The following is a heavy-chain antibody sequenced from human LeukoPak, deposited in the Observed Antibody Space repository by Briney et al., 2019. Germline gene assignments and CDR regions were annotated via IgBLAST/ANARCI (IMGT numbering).Heavy chain of an antibody. CDR3: ARGSYDFWSGYFEPQSGY. Sequence: SETLSLTCAVYGGSFSGYYWSWIRQPPGKGLEWIGEINHSGSTNYNPSLKSRVTISVDTSKNQFSLKLSSVTAADTAVYYCARGSYDFWSGYFEPQSGYWGQGTLVTVSS. J-gene: IGHJ4*02. V-gene: IGHV4-34*01. CDR2: INHSGST. CDR1: GGSFSGYY. D-gene: IGHD3-3*01.